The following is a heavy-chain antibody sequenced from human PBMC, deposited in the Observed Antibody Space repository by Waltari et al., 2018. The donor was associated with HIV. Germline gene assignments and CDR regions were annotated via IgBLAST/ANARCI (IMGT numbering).Heavy chain of an antibody. J-gene: IGHJ3*02. V-gene: IGHV3-49*03. CDR3: TRDRDYDSSGFI. D-gene: IGHD3-22*01. CDR1: GFTFGDYA. Sequence: EVQLVESGGGLVQPGRSLRLSCTASGFTFGDYAMSWFRQAPGKGLEWVGFIRSKAYGGTTEYAASVKGRFTISRDDSKSIAYLQMNSLKTEDTAVYYCTRDRDYDSSGFIWGQGTMVTVSS. CDR2: IRSKAYGGTT.